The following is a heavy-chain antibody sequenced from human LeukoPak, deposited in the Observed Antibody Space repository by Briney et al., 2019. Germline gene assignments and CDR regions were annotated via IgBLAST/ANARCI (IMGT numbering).Heavy chain of an antibody. Sequence: SETLSLTCTVSGGSISSYYWSWIRQPPGKGLEWIGYIYYSGSTNYNPSLKSRITISVDTSKNQFSLKLSSVTAADTAVYYCARSKQIDNWFDPWGQGTLVTVSS. J-gene: IGHJ5*02. CDR3: ARSKQIDNWFDP. CDR2: IYYSGST. V-gene: IGHV4-59*08. CDR1: GGSISSYY. D-gene: IGHD2-21*01.